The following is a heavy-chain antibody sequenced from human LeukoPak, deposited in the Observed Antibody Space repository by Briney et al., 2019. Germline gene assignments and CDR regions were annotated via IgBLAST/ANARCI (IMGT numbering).Heavy chain of an antibody. D-gene: IGHD3-16*01. CDR2: IFHSGST. CDR1: GGSITSDNYY. CDR3: ARDSGGIDY. J-gene: IGHJ4*02. Sequence: SETLSLTCTVSGGSITSDNYYWSWIRQPPGKGLEWIGYIFHSGSTYYNPSLESRVTISVVRSKNQFSLKLSSVTAADTAVYYCARDSGGIDYWDQGTLVTVSS. V-gene: IGHV4-30-2*01.